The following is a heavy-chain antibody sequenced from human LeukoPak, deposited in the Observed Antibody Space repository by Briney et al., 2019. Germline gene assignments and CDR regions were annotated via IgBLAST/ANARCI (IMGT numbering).Heavy chain of an antibody. V-gene: IGHV3-30*18. J-gene: IGHJ4*02. CDR1: GFTFSNYA. CDR2: ISYDGNSQ. D-gene: IGHD1-1*01. Sequence: GGSLRLSCAASGFTFSNYAIHWVRQAPGRGLEWVAAISYDGNSQHYGAPAKGRFTISRDNSKNTVYLQINTLRTDDAAIYYCAKPYPTLTTSAVLDNWGQGTLVTVSS. CDR3: AKPYPTLTTSAVLDN.